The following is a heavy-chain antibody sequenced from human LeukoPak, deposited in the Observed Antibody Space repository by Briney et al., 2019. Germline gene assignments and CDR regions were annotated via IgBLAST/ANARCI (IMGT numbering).Heavy chain of an antibody. V-gene: IGHV6-1*01. CDR1: GDSVSSNSAA. D-gene: IGHD3-22*01. CDR2: TYYRSKWYN. J-gene: IGHJ5*02. Sequence: SQTLSLTCAISGDSVSSNSAAWNWIRQSSSRGLEWLGRTYYRSKWYNDYAVSVKSRITINPDTSKNQFSLQLNSVTPEDTAVYYCAREGPAYYYDSSAPIWFDPWGQGTLVTVSS. CDR3: AREGPAYYYDSSAPIWFDP.